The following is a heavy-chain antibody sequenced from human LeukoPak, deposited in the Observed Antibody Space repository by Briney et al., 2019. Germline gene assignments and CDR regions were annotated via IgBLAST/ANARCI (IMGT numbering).Heavy chain of an antibody. J-gene: IGHJ6*02. D-gene: IGHD6-19*01. CDR3: ARDVGAVAGTGYYYYGMDV. Sequence: PGGSLRLSCAASGFTFSSYDMHWVRQAPGKGLEWVSVIYSGGSTYYADSVKGRFTISRLNSKNTLYLQMNSLRAEDTAVYYCARDVGAVAGTGYYYYGMDVWGQGTTVTVSS. CDR1: GFTFSSYD. CDR2: IYSGGST. V-gene: IGHV3-53*04.